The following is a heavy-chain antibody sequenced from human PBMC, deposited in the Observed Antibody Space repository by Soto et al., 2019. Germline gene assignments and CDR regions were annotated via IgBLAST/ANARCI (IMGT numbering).Heavy chain of an antibody. D-gene: IGHD2-15*01. V-gene: IGHV1-69*01. CDR2: IIPIFGTA. J-gene: IGHJ6*02. Sequence: QVQLVQSGAEVKKPGSSVKVSCKASGGTFSSYAISWVRQAPGQGLEWMGGIIPIFGTANYAQKFKGRVTITADESTSTAYMELSSLRSEDTAVYYCARDRPALLLTYDGMDVWGQGTTVTVSS. CDR1: GGTFSSYA. CDR3: ARDRPALLLTYDGMDV.